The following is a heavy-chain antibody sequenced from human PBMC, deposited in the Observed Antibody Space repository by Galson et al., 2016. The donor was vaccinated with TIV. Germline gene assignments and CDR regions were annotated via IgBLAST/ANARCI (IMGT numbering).Heavy chain of an antibody. D-gene: IGHD2-15*01. Sequence: LRLSCASSGLSVSSNYMTWVRQAPGKGLEWVSLISDGGNTYYPDSVRGRFTITRDNSRNTLYLQMNSLRAEDTAVYYCARDRVVDATYYYYYYGMDVWGQGTTVTVSS. J-gene: IGHJ6*02. CDR1: GLSVSSNY. V-gene: IGHV3-66*02. CDR3: ARDRVVDATYYYYYYGMDV. CDR2: ISDGGNT.